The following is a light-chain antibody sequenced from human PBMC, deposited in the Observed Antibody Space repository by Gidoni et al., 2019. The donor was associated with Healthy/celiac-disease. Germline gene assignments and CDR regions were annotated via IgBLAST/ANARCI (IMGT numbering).Light chain of an antibody. J-gene: IGKJ3*01. CDR3: RQSYSTLMVT. V-gene: IGKV1-39*01. CDR1: QSISSY. CDR2: DAS. Sequence: DIQMTQSPSSLSASVGDRATITCRASQSISSYLNWYQQKPEQAPKLLIYDASSLQRGVPSRCSGSGSGTDFTITISSLQPEDFATYYCRQSYSTLMVTFXPXTKVDIK.